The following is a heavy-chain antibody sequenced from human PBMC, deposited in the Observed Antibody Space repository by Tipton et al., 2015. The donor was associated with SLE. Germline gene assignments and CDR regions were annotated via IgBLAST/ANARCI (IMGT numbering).Heavy chain of an antibody. CDR1: GDSISSSSYY. CDR3: ARDEYRYDTTGYHLLGHFDF. V-gene: IGHV4-39*07. J-gene: IGHJ4*02. D-gene: IGHD3-22*01. Sequence: SLTCIVSGDSISSSSYYWGWIRQPPGKGLEWVGTVYYTGNTFYNPSLKSRVTISVDTSKNQFSLNLSSVTAADTAVYYCARDEYRYDTTGYHLLGHFDFWGQGTLVTVSS. CDR2: VYYTGNT.